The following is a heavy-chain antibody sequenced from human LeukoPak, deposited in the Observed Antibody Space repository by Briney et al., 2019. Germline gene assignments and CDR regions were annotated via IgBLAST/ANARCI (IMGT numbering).Heavy chain of an antibody. V-gene: IGHV3-20*04. J-gene: IGHJ4*02. CDR1: GFTFSSYA. CDR2: ISWNSGSI. CDR3: ARAGPSSSWHQFDY. D-gene: IGHD6-13*01. Sequence: GGSLRLSCAASGFTFSSYAMSWVRQAPGKGLEWVSSISWNSGSIGYADSVKGRFTISRDNAKKSLYLQMNSLRAEDTAVYYCARAGPSSSWHQFDYWGQGTLVTVSS.